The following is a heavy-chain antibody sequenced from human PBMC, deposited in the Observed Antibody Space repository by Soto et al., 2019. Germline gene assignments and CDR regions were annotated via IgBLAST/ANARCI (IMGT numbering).Heavy chain of an antibody. Sequence: PGGSLRLSCAASGFTFSSYGMHWFRQAPGKGLEWVAVISYDGSNKYYADSVKGRFTISRDNSKNTLYLQMNSLRAEDTAVYYCAKDLNYYGMDVWGQGTTVTVSS. CDR3: AKDLNYYGMDV. J-gene: IGHJ6*02. CDR1: GFTFSSYG. CDR2: ISYDGSNK. V-gene: IGHV3-30*18.